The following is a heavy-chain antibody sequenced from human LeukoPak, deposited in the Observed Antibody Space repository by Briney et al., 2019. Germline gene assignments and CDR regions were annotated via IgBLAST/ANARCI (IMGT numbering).Heavy chain of an antibody. CDR1: GLTVSINY. CDR3: AKGEKTRPFGGVIDY. D-gene: IGHD3-16*02. J-gene: IGHJ4*02. CDR2: IYSGGST. Sequence: GGSLRLSCAASGLTVSINYMNWVRQAPGKGLEWVSVIYSGGSTYYADSVKGRFIISRDNSKNTLYLQMNSLRAEDTAVYYCAKGEKTRPFGGVIDYWGQGTLVTVSS. V-gene: IGHV3-53*01.